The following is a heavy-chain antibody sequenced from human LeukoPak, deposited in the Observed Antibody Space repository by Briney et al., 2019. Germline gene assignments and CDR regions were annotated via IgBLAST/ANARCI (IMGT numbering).Heavy chain of an antibody. CDR2: IYYSGST. CDR3: ARDREGGFDY. Sequence: SETPSLTCTVSGGSISSGGYYWSWIRQHPGKGLEWIGYIYYSGSTYYNPSLKSRVTISVDTSKNQFSLKLSSVTAADTAVYYCARDREGGFDYWGQGTLVTVSS. V-gene: IGHV4-31*03. CDR1: GGSISSGGYY. J-gene: IGHJ4*02.